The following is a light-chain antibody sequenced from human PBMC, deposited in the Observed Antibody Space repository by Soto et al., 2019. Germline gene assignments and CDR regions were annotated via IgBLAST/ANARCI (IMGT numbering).Light chain of an antibody. CDR3: TSYTSSGTYV. V-gene: IGLV2-14*01. Sequence: QSVLTQPASVSGSPGQSITISCTGTSSDVGGYNYVSWHQQHPGKAPKPTIYDVSSRPSGVSNRFSASKSGNTASLTISGLQAEDEADYYCTSYTSSGTYVFGIGTKVTVL. CDR1: SSDVGGYNY. J-gene: IGLJ1*01. CDR2: DVS.